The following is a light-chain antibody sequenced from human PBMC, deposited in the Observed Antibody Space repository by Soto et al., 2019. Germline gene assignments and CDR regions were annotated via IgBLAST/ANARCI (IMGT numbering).Light chain of an antibody. Sequence: PGERATLSCRASQSVSTNYLAWYQQKPGRAPRLLIYGASSRVTGIPGRFSGSGSGTDFTLTISRLEPEDFAVYYCQQYGSSPSITLGQGTRLEIK. CDR3: QQYGSSPSIT. V-gene: IGKV3-20*01. CDR1: QSVSTNY. J-gene: IGKJ5*01. CDR2: GAS.